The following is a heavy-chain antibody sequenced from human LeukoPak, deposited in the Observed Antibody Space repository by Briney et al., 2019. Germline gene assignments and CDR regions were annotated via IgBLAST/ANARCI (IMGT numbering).Heavy chain of an antibody. V-gene: IGHV3-48*04. J-gene: IGHJ4*02. CDR3: ARDWRACSGGSCQYYFDY. CDR1: GFTFSSYS. Sequence: PGGSLRLSCAASGFTFSSYSMNWVRQAPGKGLEWVSYISSSSSTIYYADSVKGRFTISRDNAKNSLYLQMNSLRAEDTAVYYCARDWRACSGGSCQYYFDYWGQGTLVTVSS. CDR2: ISSSSSTI. D-gene: IGHD2-15*01.